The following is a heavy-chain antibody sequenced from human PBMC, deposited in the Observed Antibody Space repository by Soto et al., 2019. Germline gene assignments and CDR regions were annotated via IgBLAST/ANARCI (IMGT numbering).Heavy chain of an antibody. CDR1: GFTFSSYW. CDR3: AREVTLNKEGYGMDV. V-gene: IGHV3-7*01. Sequence: GGSLRLSCAASGFTFSSYWMSWVRQAPGKGLEWVANIKQDGSEKYYVDSVKGRFTISRDNAKSSLYLQMNSLRAEDTAVYYCAREVTLNKEGYGMDVWGQGTTVTVSS. J-gene: IGHJ6*02. D-gene: IGHD2-8*01. CDR2: IKQDGSEK.